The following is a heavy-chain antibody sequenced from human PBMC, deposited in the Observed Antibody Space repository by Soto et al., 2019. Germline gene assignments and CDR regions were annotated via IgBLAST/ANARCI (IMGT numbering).Heavy chain of an antibody. CDR2: IIPILGIA. CDR3: ASRFDYVWGTPSKRLSIADY. V-gene: IGHV1-69*02. D-gene: IGHD3-16*01. CDR1: GGTFSSYT. J-gene: IGHJ4*02. Sequence: QVQLVQSGAEVKKPGSSVKVSCKASGGTFSSYTISWVRQAPGQGLEWMGRIIPILGIANYAQKFQGRVTITADKSTSTAYMELSSLRSEDTAVYYCASRFDYVWGTPSKRLSIADYWGQGTLVTVSS.